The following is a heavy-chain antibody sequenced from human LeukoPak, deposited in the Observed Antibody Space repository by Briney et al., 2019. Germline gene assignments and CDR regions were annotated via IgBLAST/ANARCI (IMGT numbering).Heavy chain of an antibody. D-gene: IGHD7-27*01. CDR2: IYSDGSSY. CDR3: AKPSSNWRIPEPVGY. J-gene: IGHJ4*02. Sequence: PGGSLRLSCAASGFTFSSYWMHWVRQAPGKGLVWVSRIYSDGSSYTADSVKGRFTISRDNSKNTLYLQMNSLRAEDTAVYYCAKPSSNWRIPEPVGYWGQGTLVTVSS. V-gene: IGHV3-74*03. CDR1: GFTFSSYW.